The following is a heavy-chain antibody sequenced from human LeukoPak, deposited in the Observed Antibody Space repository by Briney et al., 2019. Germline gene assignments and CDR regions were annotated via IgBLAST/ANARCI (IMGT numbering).Heavy chain of an antibody. D-gene: IGHD6-19*01. V-gene: IGHV3-33*01. Sequence: PGGSLRLSCAASGFTFSSYGMHWVRQAPGKGLEWVAVIWYDGSNKYYADSGKGRFTISRDNSKNTLYLQMNSLRAEDTAVYYCASDRTPPSYSSGWHDYWGQGTLVTVSS. CDR2: IWYDGSNK. CDR1: GFTFSSYG. J-gene: IGHJ4*02. CDR3: ASDRTPPSYSSGWHDY.